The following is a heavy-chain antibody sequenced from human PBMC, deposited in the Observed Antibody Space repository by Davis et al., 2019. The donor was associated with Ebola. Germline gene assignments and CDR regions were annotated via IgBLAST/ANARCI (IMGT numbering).Heavy chain of an antibody. J-gene: IGHJ4*02. CDR2: INHSGST. CDR3: ARLTYSSSWYDLDY. V-gene: IGHV4-34*01. D-gene: IGHD6-13*01. Sequence: SETLSLTCTVSGGSISSYYWSWIRQPPGKGLKWIGEINHSGSTNYNPSLKSRVTISVDTSKNQFSLKLSSVTAADTAVYYCARLTYSSSWYDLDYWGQGTLVTVSS. CDR1: GGSISSYY.